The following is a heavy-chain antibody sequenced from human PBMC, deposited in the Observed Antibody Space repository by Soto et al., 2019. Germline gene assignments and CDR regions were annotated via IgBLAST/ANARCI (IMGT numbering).Heavy chain of an antibody. CDR2: IFHDGNNK. J-gene: IGHJ4*02. V-gene: IGHV3-30-3*01. CDR1: GFTFRNHI. Sequence: QVQLVESGGGVVQPGRSLRLSCAASGFTFRNHIMHWVRQAPGKGLEWVAIIFHDGNNKYYADSVKGRFTISRDNSKNTLYLQMDSLRPDDTATYYCARDDEGGSSCDLGYWGQGALVTVSS. D-gene: IGHD1-26*01. CDR3: ARDDEGGSSCDLGY.